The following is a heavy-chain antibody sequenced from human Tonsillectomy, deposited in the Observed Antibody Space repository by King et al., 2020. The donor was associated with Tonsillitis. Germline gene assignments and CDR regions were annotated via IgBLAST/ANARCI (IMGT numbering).Heavy chain of an antibody. CDR2: IKEDGSDK. D-gene: IGHD3-22*01. CDR1: AFTFSSYW. J-gene: IGHJ3*02. CDR3: ARYYDGSGPAYAFDI. V-gene: IGHV3-7*03. Sequence: DVQLVESGGGLVQPGGSLRLSCAASAFTFSSYWMNWVRQAPGKGLEWVANIKEDGSDKYYVDSVKGRFTISRDNAKNSLYLQMNSLRAEDTAVYYCARYYDGSGPAYAFDIWGQGTMVTVSS.